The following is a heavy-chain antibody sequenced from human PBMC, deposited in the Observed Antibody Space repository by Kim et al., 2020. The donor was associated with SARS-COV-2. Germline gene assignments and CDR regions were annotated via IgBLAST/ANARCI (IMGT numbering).Heavy chain of an antibody. D-gene: IGHD3-16*01. CDR3: ARAMSLGEYYGMDV. J-gene: IGHJ6*02. Sequence: NPSLKSRVTISVDTSKNQFSLKLSSVTAADTAVYYCARAMSLGEYYGMDVWGQGTTVTVSS. V-gene: IGHV4-59*01.